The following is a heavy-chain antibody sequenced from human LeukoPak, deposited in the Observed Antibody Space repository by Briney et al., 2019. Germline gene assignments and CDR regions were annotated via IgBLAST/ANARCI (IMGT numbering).Heavy chain of an antibody. CDR3: AKDVVPDSGWDLDY. V-gene: IGHV3-23*01. Sequence: PGGSLRLSCAASGFTFSTYSMTWVRQGPGKGLEWVSSIYPSGDSTFYADSVEGRFTISRDNSKNTLYLQMSSLRTEDTAIYYCAKDVVPDSGWDLDYWGQGTLVTVSS. CDR2: IYPSGDST. D-gene: IGHD6-19*01. J-gene: IGHJ4*02. CDR1: GFTFSTYS.